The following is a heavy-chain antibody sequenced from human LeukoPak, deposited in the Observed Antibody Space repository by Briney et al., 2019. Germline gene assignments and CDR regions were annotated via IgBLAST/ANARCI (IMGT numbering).Heavy chain of an antibody. D-gene: IGHD3-10*02. CDR3: ARAPGNYVHWFAP. CDR1: GYTFENYD. V-gene: IGHV1-8*01. CDR2: LDPNSGKT. J-gene: IGHJ5*02. Sequence: ASVRVSCKASGYTFENYDINWVRQATGHGLEWMGWLDPNSGKTGYAQNFQGRLTMTRNHSIHTAYMELSSLRSEDTAVYYCARAPGNYVHWFAPWGQGTLVTVSS.